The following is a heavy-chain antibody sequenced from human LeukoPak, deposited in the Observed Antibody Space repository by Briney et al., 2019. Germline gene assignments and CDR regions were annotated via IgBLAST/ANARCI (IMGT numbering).Heavy chain of an antibody. CDR1: GGSFSGYY. CDR2: INHSGST. CDR3: ARRGRAAAGTWWFDP. J-gene: IGHJ5*02. V-gene: IGHV4-34*01. D-gene: IGHD6-13*01. Sequence: SETLSLTCAVYGGSFSGYYWSWIRQPPGKGLEWIGEINHSGSTNYNPSLKSRVTISVDTSKNQFSLKLSSVTAADTAVYYCARRGRAAAGTWWFDPWGQGTLVTVSS.